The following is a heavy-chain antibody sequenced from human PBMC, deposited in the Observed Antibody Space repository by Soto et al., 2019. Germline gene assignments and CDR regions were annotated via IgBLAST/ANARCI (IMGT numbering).Heavy chain of an antibody. CDR1: GGAVSSGTYY. CDR3: TRGPPRVQWFDP. CDR2: IYFTGST. J-gene: IGHJ5*02. Sequence: SETLSLTCTVSGGAVSSGTYYWSWIRQPPGKGLEWIGHIYFTGSTNYNPSLKSRVTTSLDTSRNQFSLKLSSVTAADTAVYYCTRGPPRVQWFDPWGLGTLVTVSS. V-gene: IGHV4-61*01.